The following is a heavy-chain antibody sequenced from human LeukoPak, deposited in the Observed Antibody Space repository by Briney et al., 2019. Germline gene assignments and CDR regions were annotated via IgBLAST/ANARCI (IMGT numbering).Heavy chain of an antibody. CDR3: ARQGRIRAAAGTEGFDY. CDR2: IYYSGST. CDR1: GGSISSSSYY. V-gene: IGHV4-39*01. D-gene: IGHD6-13*01. J-gene: IGHJ4*02. Sequence: SETLSLTCTVSGGSISSSSYYWGWIRQPPGKGLEWIGSIYYSGSTYYNPSLKSRVTISVDTSKNQFSLKLSSVTAADTAVYYCARQGRIRAAAGTEGFDYWGQGTLVTVSS.